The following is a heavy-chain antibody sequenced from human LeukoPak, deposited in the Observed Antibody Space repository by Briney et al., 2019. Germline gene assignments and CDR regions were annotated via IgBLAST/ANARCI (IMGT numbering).Heavy chain of an antibody. Sequence: GGSLRLSCAASGFTFSTYAMNWVRQAPGKGLEWVSAISGSGGSTYYADSVKGRFTISRDNSKNTLYLQMNSLRAEDTAVYYCAFDYASGSYLGFDYWGQGTLVTVSS. J-gene: IGHJ4*02. CDR1: GFTFSTYA. V-gene: IGHV3-23*01. CDR2: ISGSGGST. CDR3: AFDYASGSYLGFDY. D-gene: IGHD3-10*01.